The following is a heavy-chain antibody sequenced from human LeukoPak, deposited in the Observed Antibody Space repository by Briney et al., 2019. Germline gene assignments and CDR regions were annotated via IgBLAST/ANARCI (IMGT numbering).Heavy chain of an antibody. D-gene: IGHD2-21*01. Sequence: KGLEWIGEINHSGSTNYDPSLKSRLSLSVDTSKNQFSLKLSSVTAADTAVYYCARKLWWTPGYFDYWGQGTLVTVSS. CDR2: INHSGST. CDR3: ARKLWWTPGYFDY. V-gene: IGHV4-34*01. J-gene: IGHJ4*02.